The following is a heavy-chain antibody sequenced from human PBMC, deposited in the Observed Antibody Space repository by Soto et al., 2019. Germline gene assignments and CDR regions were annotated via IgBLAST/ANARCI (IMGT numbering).Heavy chain of an antibody. V-gene: IGHV3-15*01. J-gene: IGHJ6*02. D-gene: IGHD1-1*01. Sequence: PGGSLRLSCAASGFTFSNAWMSWVRQAPGKGLEWVGRIKSKSDGGTIDYAAPVKGRFTLSRDVSEDTLFLQMNSLKTEDTAVYYCTTHIVTGTGFFYYYYGMDVWGQGTTVTVSS. CDR3: TTHIVTGTGFFYYYYGMDV. CDR1: GFTFSNAW. CDR2: IKSKSDGGTI.